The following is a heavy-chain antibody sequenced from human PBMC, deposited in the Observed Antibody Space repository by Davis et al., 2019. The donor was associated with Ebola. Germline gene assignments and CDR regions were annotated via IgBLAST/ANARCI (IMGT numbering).Heavy chain of an antibody. CDR2: IGTAGDT. J-gene: IGHJ4*02. CDR3: VRPAFDSHYFDY. D-gene: IGHD3-9*01. V-gene: IGHV3-13*01. CDR1: GFSFRTYD. Sequence: PGESLKISCAASGFSFRTYDMHWVRQVTGKTLEWVSAIGTAGDTYYPASVKGRFTISRENARNSLYLQMNSLRTEDTAVYYCVRPAFDSHYFDYWGQGILVTVSS.